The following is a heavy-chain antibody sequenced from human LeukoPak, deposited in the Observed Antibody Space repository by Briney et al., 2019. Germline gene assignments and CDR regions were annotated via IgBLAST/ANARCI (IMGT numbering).Heavy chain of an antibody. CDR3: ARRPRITIFGVDHYFDY. D-gene: IGHD3-3*01. J-gene: IGHJ4*02. Sequence: SETLSLTCTVSGGSVSSSSYYWGWIRQPPGKGLEWIGSIYYSGSTYYNPSLKNRVTISVDTSKNQFSLKLSSVTAADTAVYYCARRPRITIFGVDHYFDYWGQGTLVTVSS. V-gene: IGHV4-39*01. CDR1: GGSVSSSSYY. CDR2: IYYSGST.